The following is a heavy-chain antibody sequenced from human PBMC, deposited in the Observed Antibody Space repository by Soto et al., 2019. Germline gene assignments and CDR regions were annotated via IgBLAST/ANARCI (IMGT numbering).Heavy chain of an antibody. Sequence: QVQLVQSGADVKRPGASVRVSCKPSGYPFTDLYIHWVRLAPGLGLEWMGWIDPRSGASRKTHKFQGRFTLTRDTSTSTVYMELFSLRSDDTAVYYCARDNYGPLHYWGQGTLVTVSS. D-gene: IGHD3-10*01. V-gene: IGHV1-2*07. CDR3: ARDNYGPLHY. J-gene: IGHJ4*02. CDR2: IDPRSGAS. CDR1: GYPFTDLY.